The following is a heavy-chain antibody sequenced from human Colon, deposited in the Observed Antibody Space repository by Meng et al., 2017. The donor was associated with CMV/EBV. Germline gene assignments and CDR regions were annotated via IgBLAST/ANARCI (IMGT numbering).Heavy chain of an antibody. CDR2: ISTSGAHT. CDR3: ASPHHDYSDYGEWNY. D-gene: IGHD4-11*01. V-gene: IGHV3-23*01. Sequence: SGFTFSRYAMSWVRQAPGKGLEWVSTISTSGAHTYNADSAQCRFTISRDNSKNILYLQMNSLRAEDTAIYYCASPHHDYSDYGEWNYWGQGTLVTVSS. CDR1: GFTFSRYA. J-gene: IGHJ4*02.